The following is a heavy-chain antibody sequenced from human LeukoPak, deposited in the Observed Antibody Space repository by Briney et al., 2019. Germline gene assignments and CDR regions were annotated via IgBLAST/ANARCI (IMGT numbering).Heavy chain of an antibody. J-gene: IGHJ6*03. Sequence: ASVKVSCKASGHTFTSYGISWVRQAPGQGLEWMGWISAYNGNTNYAQKLQGRVTMTTDTSTSTAYMELRSLRSDDTAVYYCARLGYCSGGSCSDVYYYYYYMDVWGKGTTVTVSS. CDR2: ISAYNGNT. CDR3: ARLGYCSGGSCSDVYYYYYYMDV. D-gene: IGHD2-15*01. V-gene: IGHV1-18*01. CDR1: GHTFTSYG.